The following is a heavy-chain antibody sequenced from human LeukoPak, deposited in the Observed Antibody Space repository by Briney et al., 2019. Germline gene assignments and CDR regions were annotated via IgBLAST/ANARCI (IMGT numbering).Heavy chain of an antibody. CDR3: ARRQEKFGELLAIDY. J-gene: IGHJ4*02. CDR1: GFTFSSYG. V-gene: IGHV3-30-3*01. CDR2: ISHDVSKK. D-gene: IGHD3-10*01. Sequence: GGSLRLSCVVSGFTFSSYGIHWVRQAPGKGLEWIIFISHDVSKKYYADSVKGRFTVSRDNSKNTLYLQMDSLRLEDTAVYYCARRQEKFGELLAIDYWGQGALVTVSS.